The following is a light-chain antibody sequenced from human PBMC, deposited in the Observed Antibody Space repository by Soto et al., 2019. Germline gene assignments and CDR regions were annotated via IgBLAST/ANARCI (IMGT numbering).Light chain of an antibody. Sequence: DIQMTQAPSTLSAAVGVRVTITCRASQNINRWVAWYQQKPGKAPKRLIYKASTLERGVPSRFRGSGSETEFTLTISRLQPDDFATYYCHQYHSSSTFGGGTTVDIK. J-gene: IGKJ4*01. CDR3: HQYHSSST. V-gene: IGKV1-5*03. CDR1: QNINRW. CDR2: KAS.